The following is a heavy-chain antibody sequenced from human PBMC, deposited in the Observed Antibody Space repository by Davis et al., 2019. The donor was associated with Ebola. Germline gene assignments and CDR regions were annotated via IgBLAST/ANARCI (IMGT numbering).Heavy chain of an antibody. CDR2: ISYDGSNK. CDR3: ARDEYSSSTYSYYGMDV. V-gene: IGHV3-30-3*01. CDR1: GFTFSSST. J-gene: IGHJ6*02. Sequence: GESLKISCAASGFTFSSSTMHWVRQAPGKGLEWVAVISYDGSNKYFADSVKGRFTISRDNSKNTLYLQMNRLRVEDTAVYYCARDEYSSSTYSYYGMDVWGQGTTVTVSS. D-gene: IGHD6-6*01.